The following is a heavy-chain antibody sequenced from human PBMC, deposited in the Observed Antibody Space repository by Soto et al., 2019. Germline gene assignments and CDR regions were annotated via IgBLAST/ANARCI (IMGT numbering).Heavy chain of an antibody. CDR1: GFTVSSNY. D-gene: IGHD6-13*01. CDR2: IYSGGST. J-gene: IGHJ6*02. Sequence: PGGSLRLSCAASGFTVSSNYMSWVRQAPGKGLEWVSVIYSGGSTYYADSVKGRFTISRDNSKNTLYLQMNSLRAEDTAVYYCARLSGYSSSWSLYYYYYGMDVWGQGTTVTVS. V-gene: IGHV3-66*04. CDR3: ARLSGYSSSWSLYYYYYGMDV.